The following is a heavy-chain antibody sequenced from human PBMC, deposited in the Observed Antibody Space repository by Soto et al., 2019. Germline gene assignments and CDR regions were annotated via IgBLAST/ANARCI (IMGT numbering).Heavy chain of an antibody. CDR1: GYTFTSYG. D-gene: IGHD3-10*01. CDR3: ARDDINDRCGDCFDF. Sequence: ASVKVSCKASGYTFTSYGISWGRQAPGRGLEWMGWINPYNGNTNYAQKLQGRVTMTTDTSTSTAYMELRKLRSDDTAVYSCARDDINDRCGDCFDFLGERSLVTGSS. V-gene: IGHV1-18*04. CDR2: INPYNGNT. J-gene: IGHJ4*02.